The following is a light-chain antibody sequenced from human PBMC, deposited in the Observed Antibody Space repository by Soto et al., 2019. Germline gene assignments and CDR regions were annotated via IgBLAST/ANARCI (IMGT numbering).Light chain of an antibody. J-gene: IGLJ2*01. CDR2: EVT. CDR3: TSYSSSSPVL. CDR1: SSDVGAYNY. Sequence: QSALTQPASVSGSLGQSITISCTETSSDVGAYNYVSWYQQHPDKAPKLLIFEVTNRPSGVSGRFSGSKSGITASLSISGLQPEDEADYYCTSYSSSSPVLFGGGTKLTVL. V-gene: IGLV2-14*01.